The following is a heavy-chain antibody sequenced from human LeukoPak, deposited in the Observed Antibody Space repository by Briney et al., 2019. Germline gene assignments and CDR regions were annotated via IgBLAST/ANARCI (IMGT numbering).Heavy chain of an antibody. CDR1: GYTFTSYD. CDR3: ARIHDFWSGSQNWFDP. D-gene: IGHD3-3*01. V-gene: IGHV1-8*01. CDR2: MNPNSGNT. J-gene: IGHJ5*02. Sequence: GASVKVSCKASGYTFTSYDINWVRQATGQGLEWMGWMNPNSGNTGYAQKFQGRATMTRNTSISTAYMELSSLRSEDTAVYYCARIHDFWSGSQNWFDPWGQGTLVTVSS.